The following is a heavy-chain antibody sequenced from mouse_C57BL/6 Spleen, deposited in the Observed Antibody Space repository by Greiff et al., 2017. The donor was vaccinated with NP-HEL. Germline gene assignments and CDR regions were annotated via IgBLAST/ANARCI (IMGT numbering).Heavy chain of an antibody. CDR1: GYTFTSYW. J-gene: IGHJ2*01. V-gene: IGHV1-52*01. CDR2: IDPSDSET. Sequence: QVQLQQSGAELVRPGSSVKLSCKASGYTFTSYWMHWVKQRPIQGLEWIGNIDPSDSETHYNQKFKDKATLTVDKSSSTAYMQLSSLTSEDSAVYYCARWRYARNYFDYWGQGTTLTVSS. CDR3: ARWRYARNYFDY. D-gene: IGHD1-1*01.